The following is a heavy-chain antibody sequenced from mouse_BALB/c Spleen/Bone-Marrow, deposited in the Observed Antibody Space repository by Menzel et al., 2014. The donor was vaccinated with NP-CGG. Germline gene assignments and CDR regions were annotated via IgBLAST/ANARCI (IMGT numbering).Heavy chain of an antibody. Sequence: QVQLQHPGAELAKPGASVKMSCKASGYTFTSYWMHWVKQRPGQGLEWIGYINPSTTYSAYNQKFKDKATLTADKSSSTPYMQLSSLTSEDSAVYYCALYYRYDYFDYWGQGTTLTVSS. V-gene: IGHV1-7*01. J-gene: IGHJ2*01. CDR3: ALYYRYDYFDY. CDR1: GYTFTSYW. CDR2: INPSTTYS. D-gene: IGHD2-14*01.